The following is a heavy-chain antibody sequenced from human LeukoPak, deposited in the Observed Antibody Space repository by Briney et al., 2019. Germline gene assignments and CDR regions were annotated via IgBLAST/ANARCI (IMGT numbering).Heavy chain of an antibody. CDR2: INHIGST. CDR1: GGSFSGYY. D-gene: IGHD1-26*01. CDR3: ARHAFLSYYSPFDY. J-gene: IGHJ4*02. Sequence: SETLSLTCAVYGGSFSGYYWSWIRQPPGKGLEWIGEINHIGSTNYNPSLKSRVSISVDTSKNQFSLRLHSVTAADSAVYYCARHAFLSYYSPFDYWGQGSLVTVSS. V-gene: IGHV4-34*01.